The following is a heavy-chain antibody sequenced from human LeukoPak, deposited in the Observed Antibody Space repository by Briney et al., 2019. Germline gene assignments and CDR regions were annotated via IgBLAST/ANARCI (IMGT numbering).Heavy chain of an antibody. Sequence: PSGTLSLTCTVSGGSISSYYWSWIRQHPGKGLEWIGYIYYSGSTYYNPSLKSRVTISVDTSKNQFSLKLSSVTAADTAVYYCARSATYYYDSSGSQGIWGQGTMVTVSS. CDR3: ARSATYYYDSSGSQGI. CDR2: IYYSGST. J-gene: IGHJ3*02. CDR1: GGSISSYY. V-gene: IGHV4-59*06. D-gene: IGHD3-22*01.